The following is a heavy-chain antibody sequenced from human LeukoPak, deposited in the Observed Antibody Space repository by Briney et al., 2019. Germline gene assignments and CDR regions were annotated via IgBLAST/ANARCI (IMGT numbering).Heavy chain of an antibody. J-gene: IGHJ3*02. CDR2: ILYDGSNK. V-gene: IGHV3-30*18. CDR1: GFTFSSYG. CDR3: AKDRPARDYGDYVFPDAFDI. D-gene: IGHD4-17*01. Sequence: TGGSLRLSCAASGFTFSSYGIHWVRQAPGKGLEWAAVILYDGSNKYYADSVKGRFTISRDNSKNTLFLQMNSLRAEDTAVYYCAKDRPARDYGDYVFPDAFDIWGQGTMVTVSS.